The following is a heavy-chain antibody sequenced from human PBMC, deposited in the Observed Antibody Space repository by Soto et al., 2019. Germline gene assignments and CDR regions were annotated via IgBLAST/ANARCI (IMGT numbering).Heavy chain of an antibody. CDR1: RFTFSDFA. Sequence: DVQLLESGGGLAQPGGSLTLSSAASRFTFSDFAMSWVRQAPGKGLEWVSCIGGGGTDTYYADSVKGRFTISRDNSKNTLYLQMDSLRDEDTAVYYCAKDAVPYNGKWDWFDSWGQGTLVIVSS. J-gene: IGHJ5*01. CDR3: AKDAVPYNGKWDWFDS. V-gene: IGHV3-23*01. CDR2: IGGGGTDT. D-gene: IGHD1-26*01.